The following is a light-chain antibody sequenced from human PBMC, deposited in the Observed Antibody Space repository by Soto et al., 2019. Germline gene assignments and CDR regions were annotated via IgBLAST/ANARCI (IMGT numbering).Light chain of an antibody. CDR3: QSYDSSLSGSK. V-gene: IGLV1-40*01. J-gene: IGLJ2*01. CDR2: GNS. Sequence: QSVLTQPPSVSGALGQRVTISCTGSSSNIGAGYDVHGYQQLPGTAPKLLIYGNSNRPSGVPDRFSGSKSGTSASLAITGLQAEDEADYYCQSYDSSLSGSKFGGGTKLTVL. CDR1: SSNIGAGYD.